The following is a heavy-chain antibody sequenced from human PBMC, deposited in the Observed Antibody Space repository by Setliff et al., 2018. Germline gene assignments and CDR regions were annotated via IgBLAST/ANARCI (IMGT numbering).Heavy chain of an antibody. Sequence: GGSLRLSCAASRFTFSSYAMHWVRQPPGKGLEWVAVVSYDGNVKYYADSVKGRFTISKDNARNTLSLQMNSLRPDDAAVYYCARVRGDFLADSYQPLDLWGQGALVTVSS. J-gene: IGHJ5*02. D-gene: IGHD3-9*01. CDR1: RFTFSSYA. CDR2: VSYDGNVK. V-gene: IGHV3-30*04. CDR3: ARVRGDFLADSYQPLDL.